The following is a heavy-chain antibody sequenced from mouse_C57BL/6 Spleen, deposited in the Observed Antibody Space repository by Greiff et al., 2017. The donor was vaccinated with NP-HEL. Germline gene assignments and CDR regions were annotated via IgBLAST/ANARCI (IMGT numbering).Heavy chain of an antibody. J-gene: IGHJ1*03. CDR1: GFTFSDYY. CDR2: INYDGSST. CDR3: ARAPTTVVVDWYFDV. D-gene: IGHD1-1*01. V-gene: IGHV5-16*01. Sequence: EVQLVESEGGLVQPGSSMKLSCTASGFTFSDYYMAWVRQVPEKGLEWVANINYDGSSTYYLDSLKSRFIISRDNAKNILYLQMSSLKSEDTATYYCARAPTTVVVDWYFDVWGTGTTVTVSS.